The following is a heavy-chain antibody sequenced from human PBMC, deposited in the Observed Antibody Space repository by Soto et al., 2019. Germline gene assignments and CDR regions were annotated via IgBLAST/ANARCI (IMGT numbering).Heavy chain of an antibody. D-gene: IGHD1-1*01. CDR2: IIPIFGTA. CDR1: GGTFSSYA. V-gene: IGHV1-69*13. CDR3: ASGTTGTTGDY. J-gene: IGHJ4*02. Sequence: VASVKVSCKASGGTFSSYAISWVRQAPGQGLEWMGGIIPIFGTANYAQKFQGRVTITADESTSTAYMELSSLRSEDTAVYYCASGTTGTTGDYWGQGTLVTVSS.